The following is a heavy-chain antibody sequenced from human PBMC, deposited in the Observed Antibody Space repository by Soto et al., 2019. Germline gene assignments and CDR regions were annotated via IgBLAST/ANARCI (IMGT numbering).Heavy chain of an antibody. CDR2: ISGSGGST. J-gene: IGHJ4*02. CDR1: GFTFSSDA. CDR3: AKDQGAHYYDSSGYLAL. Sequence: GGSLRLSCAASGFTFSSDAMSWVRQAPGKGLEWVSAISGSGGSTYYADSVKGRFTISRDNSKNTLYLQMNSLRAEDTAVYYCAKDQGAHYYDSSGYLALWGQGTLVTVSS. D-gene: IGHD3-22*01. V-gene: IGHV3-23*01.